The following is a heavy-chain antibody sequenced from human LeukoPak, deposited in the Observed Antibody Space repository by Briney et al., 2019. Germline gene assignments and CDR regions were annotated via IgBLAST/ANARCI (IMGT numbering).Heavy chain of an antibody. Sequence: SETLSLTCTVSGGSISSYYWSLIRQPPGKGLEWIGYIYYSGSTYYNPSLKSRVTISVDTSKNQFSLKLSPATAADTAVYYCARQASCGGSCHPHLDFWGQGTLVTVSS. V-gene: IGHV4-59*08. D-gene: IGHD2-15*01. J-gene: IGHJ4*02. CDR1: GGSISSYY. CDR2: IYYSGST. CDR3: ARQASCGGSCHPHLDF.